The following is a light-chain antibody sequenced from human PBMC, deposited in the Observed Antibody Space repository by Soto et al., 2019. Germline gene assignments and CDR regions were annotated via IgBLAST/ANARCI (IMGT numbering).Light chain of an antibody. CDR2: DAS. Sequence: EIVMTQSPTTLSVSPGERATLSCRASETVYSKVVWYQQKLGQAPSLLIFDASTRATGIPNRFVGSGSGTSFTLTISNLQSEDFAVYYCHQYIVWDRGTFGPGTQVTIK. CDR3: HQYIVWDRGT. J-gene: IGKJ1*01. CDR1: ETVYSK. V-gene: IGKV3-15*01.